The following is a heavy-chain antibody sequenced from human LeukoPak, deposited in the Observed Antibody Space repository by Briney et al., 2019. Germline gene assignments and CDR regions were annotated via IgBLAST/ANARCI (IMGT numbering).Heavy chain of an antibody. CDR3: AREQFTVTTSYFDY. V-gene: IGHV4-31*03. CDR2: IYYSGST. CDR1: GGSISSGGYY. D-gene: IGHD4-17*01. Sequence: PSETLSLTCTVSGGSISSGGYYWIWIRQHPGKGLEWIVYIYYSGSTYYNPSLKSRVTISVDTSKNQFSLMLSSVTAADTAVYYCAREQFTVTTSYFDYWGQGTLVTVSS. J-gene: IGHJ4*02.